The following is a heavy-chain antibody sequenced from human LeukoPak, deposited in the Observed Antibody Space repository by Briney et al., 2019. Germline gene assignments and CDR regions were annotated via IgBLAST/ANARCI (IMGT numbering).Heavy chain of an antibody. Sequence: PGGSLRLSCAASGFTVSHNFMTWVRQAPGKGLEWVSVLYSGDSTYYPDSVKGRFTISRDNSENTLYLQMNSLGAEDTAVYYCARVNSSGWYSIDYWGQGTLVTVSS. V-gene: IGHV3-53*01. CDR1: GFTVSHNF. CDR2: LYSGDST. CDR3: ARVNSSGWYSIDY. D-gene: IGHD6-19*01. J-gene: IGHJ4*02.